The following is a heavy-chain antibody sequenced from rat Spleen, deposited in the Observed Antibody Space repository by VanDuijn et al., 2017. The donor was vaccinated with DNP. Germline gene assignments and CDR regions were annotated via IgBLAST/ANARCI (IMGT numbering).Heavy chain of an antibody. CDR2: IGYDGGSA. CDR1: GFTFSDYY. Sequence: EVQLVQSGGGLVQPGRSLKLSCTASGFTFSDYYMAWVRQAPTKGLECVAYIGYDGGSAYYGDSVRGRFTISRDNARSTLYLQMNSLRSEDMATYYCVRWNSGHFDYWGQGVMVTVSS. J-gene: IGHJ2*01. D-gene: IGHD4-3*01. CDR3: VRWNSGHFDY. V-gene: IGHV5-22*01.